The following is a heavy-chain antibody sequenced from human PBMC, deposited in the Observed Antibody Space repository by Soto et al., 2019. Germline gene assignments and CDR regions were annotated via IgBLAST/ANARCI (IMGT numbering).Heavy chain of an antibody. V-gene: IGHV4-59*01. CDR1: GGSISSYY. CDR2: IYYSGST. CDR3: ARGLGGIVGGAWFDP. J-gene: IGHJ5*02. Sequence: SETLSLTCTVSGGSISSYYWTWIRQPPGKGLEWIGYIYYSGSTNYNPSLKSGVTISVDTSKNQFSLKLSSVTAAGTAVYYCARGLGGIVGGAWFDPWGQGTLVTVSS. D-gene: IGHD1-26*01.